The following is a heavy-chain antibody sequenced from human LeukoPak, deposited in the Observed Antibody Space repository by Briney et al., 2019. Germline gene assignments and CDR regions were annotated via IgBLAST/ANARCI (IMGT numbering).Heavy chain of an antibody. V-gene: IGHV4-39*07. CDR2: IYYSGST. CDR3: ARDWYSYVDV. D-gene: IGHD5-18*01. CDR1: GFTFSSYG. Sequence: GSLRLSCAASGFTFSSYGMSWVRQAPGKGLEWIGSIYYSGSTYYNPSLKSRVTISVDTSKNQFSLKLSSVTAADTAVYYCARDWYSYVDVWGKGTTVTVSS. J-gene: IGHJ6*04.